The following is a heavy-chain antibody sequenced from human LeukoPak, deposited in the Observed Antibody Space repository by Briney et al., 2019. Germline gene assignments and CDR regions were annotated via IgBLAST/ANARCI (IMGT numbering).Heavy chain of an antibody. V-gene: IGHV3-48*02. D-gene: IGHD3-16*01. Sequence: PGGSLRLSCAASGFTFSSYEMNWVRQAPGKGLEWVSYITSSSGRAVYADSVKGRFTISRDNAKNSLYLQMNSLRDEDTAVYYCARDLNWGFDYWGQGTLASVSS. J-gene: IGHJ4*02. CDR3: ARDLNWGFDY. CDR1: GFTFSSYE. CDR2: ITSSSGRA.